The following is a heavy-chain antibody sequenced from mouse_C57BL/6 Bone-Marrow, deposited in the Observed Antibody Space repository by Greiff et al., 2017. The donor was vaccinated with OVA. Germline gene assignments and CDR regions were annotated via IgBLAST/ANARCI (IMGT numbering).Heavy chain of an antibody. V-gene: IGHV5-17*01. CDR1: GFTFSDYG. CDR2: ISSGSSTI. J-gene: IGHJ2*01. D-gene: IGHD2-4*01. CDR3: ARSDYDYFDY. Sequence: EVKLVESGGGLVKPGGSLKLSCAASGFTFSDYGMHWVRQAPEKGLEWVAYISSGSSTIYYADTVKGRFTISRDNAKNTLFLQMTSLRSEDTAVYYCARSDYDYFDYWGRGTALTVSS.